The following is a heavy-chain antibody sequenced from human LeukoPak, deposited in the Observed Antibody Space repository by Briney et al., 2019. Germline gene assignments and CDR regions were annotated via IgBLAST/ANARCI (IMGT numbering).Heavy chain of an antibody. V-gene: IGHV3-7*01. CDR3: ARDAIVGAISNDY. CDR1: GFTFSSYW. J-gene: IGHJ4*02. D-gene: IGHD1-26*01. CDR2: IKRDGSEK. Sequence: GGSQRLSCAASGFTFSSYWMSWVRQAPGKGLEWVANIKRDGSEKYYVDSVKGRFTISRDNAKNSLYLQMNSLRAEDTAVYYCARDAIVGAISNDYWGQGTLVTVSS.